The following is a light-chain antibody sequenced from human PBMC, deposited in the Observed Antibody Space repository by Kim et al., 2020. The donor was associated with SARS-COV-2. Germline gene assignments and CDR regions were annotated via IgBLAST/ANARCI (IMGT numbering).Light chain of an antibody. Sequence: QSALTQPASVSGSPGQSITISCTATSSDVGSFNLVSWYQQHPGKAPKLIIYDVSKWPSGVSNRFSGSKSGNTASLTISGLQAEDEADYYCCSYRAGTTSIFGGGTQLTVL. CDR2: DVS. J-gene: IGLJ2*01. CDR3: CSYRAGTTSI. V-gene: IGLV2-23*02. CDR1: SSDVGSFNL.